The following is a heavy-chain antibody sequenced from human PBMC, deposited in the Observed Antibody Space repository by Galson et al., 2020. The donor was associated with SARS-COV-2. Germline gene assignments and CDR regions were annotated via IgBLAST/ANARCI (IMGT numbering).Heavy chain of an antibody. D-gene: IGHD3-10*01. CDR3: ARDFPYGAGSGMDV. CDR1: GFTFRSYW. Sequence: GGSLRLSFAASGFTFRSYWMTWVRQAPGKGLEWVANIKQNGSDKRYVDSVKGRLTISRDNAKNSLYLQMNSLRAEDTAVYYCARDFPYGAGSGMDVWGQGTTVIVSS. CDR2: IKQNGSDK. V-gene: IGHV3-7*01. J-gene: IGHJ6*02.